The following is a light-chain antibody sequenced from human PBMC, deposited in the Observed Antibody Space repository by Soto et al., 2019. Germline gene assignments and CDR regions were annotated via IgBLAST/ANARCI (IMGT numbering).Light chain of an antibody. V-gene: IGLV1-40*01. J-gene: IGLJ1*01. CDR2: DNN. CDR3: QSYDSSLSALYV. Sequence: QSVLTQPASVSGSPGQWITISCTGTSSDIGGYYDVYWYQQLPGTAPKLLIYDNNNRPSGVPDRFSGSKSATSASLAITGLQAEDEADYYCQSYDSSLSALYVFGTGTKVTVL. CDR1: SSDIGGYYD.